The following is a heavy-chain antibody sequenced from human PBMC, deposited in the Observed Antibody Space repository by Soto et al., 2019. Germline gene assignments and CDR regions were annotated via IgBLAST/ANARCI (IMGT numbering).Heavy chain of an antibody. Sequence: QVQLQESGPGLVKPSQTLSLTCTVSGGSISSGGYYWSWIRQHPGKGLEWIGYISYSGSTYYNPSRESRVTISVYTSKNQFSMKLSSVTAAVTAVYYCARDALSRDSIWGQGTLVTVSS. CDR3: ARDALSRDSI. V-gene: IGHV4-31*03. CDR1: GGSISSGGYY. D-gene: IGHD3-22*01. CDR2: ISYSGST. J-gene: IGHJ4*02.